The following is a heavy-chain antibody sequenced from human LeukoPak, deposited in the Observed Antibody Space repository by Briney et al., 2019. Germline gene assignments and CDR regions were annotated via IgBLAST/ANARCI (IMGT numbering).Heavy chain of an antibody. Sequence: GGSLRLSCAASGFTLSSYAMSWVRQAPGKGLDWVSAISGSGRSTYYADSVKGRFTISRDDSKSTLYLQMNSLRAEDTAVYYCAKAINRIAVAVTTLFDYWGQGTLVTVSS. D-gene: IGHD6-19*01. J-gene: IGHJ4*02. CDR3: AKAINRIAVAVTTLFDY. V-gene: IGHV3-23*01. CDR2: ISGSGRST. CDR1: GFTLSSYA.